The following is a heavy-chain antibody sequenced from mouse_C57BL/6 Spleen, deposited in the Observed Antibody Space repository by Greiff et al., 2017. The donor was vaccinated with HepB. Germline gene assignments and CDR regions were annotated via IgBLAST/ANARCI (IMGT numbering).Heavy chain of an antibody. CDR3: ARGGYYGSSPMDY. CDR2: IYPRDGST. CDR1: GYTFTSYD. D-gene: IGHD1-1*01. J-gene: IGHJ4*01. V-gene: IGHV1-85*01. Sequence: QVQLKESGPELVKPGASVKLSCKASGYTFTSYDINWVKQRPGQGLEWIGWIYPRDGSTKYNEKFKGKATLTVDTSSSTAYMELHSLTSEDSAVYFCARGGYYGSSPMDYWGQGTSVTVSS.